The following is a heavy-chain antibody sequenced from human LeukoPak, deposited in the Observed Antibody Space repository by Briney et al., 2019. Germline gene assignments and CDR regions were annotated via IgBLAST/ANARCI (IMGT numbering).Heavy chain of an antibody. J-gene: IGHJ5*02. D-gene: IGHD6-13*01. Sequence: ASVKVSCKASGYTFTGYYMHWVRQAPGQGLEWMGWINPNSGGTNYAQKLQGRVTMTTDTSTSTAYMELRSLRSDDTAVYYCARRPPGTPNWFDPWGQGTLVTVSS. V-gene: IGHV1-2*02. CDR3: ARRPPGTPNWFDP. CDR2: INPNSGGT. CDR1: GYTFTGYY.